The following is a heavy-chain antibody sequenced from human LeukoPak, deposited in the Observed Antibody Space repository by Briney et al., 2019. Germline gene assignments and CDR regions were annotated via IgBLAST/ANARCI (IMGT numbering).Heavy chain of an antibody. CDR1: GYTFTVYY. Sequence: VASVNVSCKSSGYTFTVYYMHWVPQARGQGREGRGWINPKSGGTNYEKKFKDRATMTRDTSISTAYMELSRLRYDDTAVYYCARSLIQWLVTGYYFDYWGQGTLVTVSS. V-gene: IGHV1-2*02. J-gene: IGHJ4*02. D-gene: IGHD6-19*01. CDR3: ARSLIQWLVTGYYFDY. CDR2: INPKSGGT.